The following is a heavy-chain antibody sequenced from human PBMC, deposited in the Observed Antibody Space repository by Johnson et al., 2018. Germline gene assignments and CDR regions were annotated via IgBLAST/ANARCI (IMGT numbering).Heavy chain of an antibody. J-gene: IGHJ6*02. V-gene: IGHV3-30*18. D-gene: IGHD2-2*01. CDR1: GFTFSSYG. CDR2: ISYDGSNK. CDR3: AKDIVVVPASIFSYYGMDV. Sequence: QVQLVQAGGGVVEPGRSLRLSCAASGFTFSSYGMHWVRQAPGKGLERVAVISYDGSNKYYADSVKGRFTNSRDNSKNTLYLQMESLGAEDTAVDYCAKDIVVVPASIFSYYGMDVWGQGTTVTVSS.